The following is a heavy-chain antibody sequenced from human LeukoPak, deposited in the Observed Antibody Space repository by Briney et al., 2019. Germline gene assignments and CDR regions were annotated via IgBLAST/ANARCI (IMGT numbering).Heavy chain of an antibody. CDR1: GFTFNTYA. V-gene: IGHV3-23*01. CDR3: AKDKDYYDSSSYYSLMDV. J-gene: IGHJ6*02. D-gene: IGHD3-22*01. CDR2: ISDNGDHT. Sequence: PGGSLRLSCAASGFTFNTYAMNWVRQAPGKGLEWVSAISDNGDHTYYADSVKGRFTISRDNSRNTLYLQMNSLRAEDTAVYYCAKDKDYYDSSSYYSLMDVWGQGTTVTVSS.